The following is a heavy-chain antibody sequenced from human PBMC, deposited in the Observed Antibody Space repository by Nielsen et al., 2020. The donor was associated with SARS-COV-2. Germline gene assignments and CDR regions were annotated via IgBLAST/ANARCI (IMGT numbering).Heavy chain of an antibody. CDR2: ISYDGSNK. Sequence: GGSLRLSCAASGFTFSSYAMHWVRQAPGKGLEWVAVISYDGSNKYYADSVKGRFTISRDNAKNSLYLQMNSLRAEDTALYYCAKGKIDYCTNGVCYGDAFDIWGQGTMVTVSS. CDR1: GFTFSSYA. D-gene: IGHD2-8*01. CDR3: AKGKIDYCTNGVCYGDAFDI. J-gene: IGHJ3*02. V-gene: IGHV3-30-3*01.